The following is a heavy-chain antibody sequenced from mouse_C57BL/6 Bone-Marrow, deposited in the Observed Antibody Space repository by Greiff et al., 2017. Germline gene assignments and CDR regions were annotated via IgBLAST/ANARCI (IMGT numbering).Heavy chain of an antibody. CDR2: IDPANGNT. CDR3: ALHYYGSSPYFDY. CDR1: GFNIKNTY. J-gene: IGHJ2*01. D-gene: IGHD1-1*01. V-gene: IGHV14-3*01. Sequence: EVKLQESVAELVRPGASVKLSCTASGFNIKNTYMHWVKQRPEQGLEWIGRIDPANGNTKYAPKFQGKATITADTSSNTAYLQLSSLTSEDTAIYYCALHYYGSSPYFDYWGQGTTLTVSS.